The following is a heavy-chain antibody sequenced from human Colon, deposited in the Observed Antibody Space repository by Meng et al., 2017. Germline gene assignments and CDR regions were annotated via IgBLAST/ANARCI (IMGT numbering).Heavy chain of an antibody. Sequence: ASVKVSCKASGYTFTSYYLHWVRQAPGQGLEWMGIINPRDGSTTYAQKFQDRVTMTWDTSTSTLYLDLGSLTSEDTAVYYCAGPSTVTTSSGTMDVWGLGTTDTVSS. J-gene: IGHJ6*02. D-gene: IGHD4-17*01. CDR2: INPRDGST. V-gene: IGHV1-46*01. CDR3: AGPSTVTTSSGTMDV. CDR1: GYTFTSYY.